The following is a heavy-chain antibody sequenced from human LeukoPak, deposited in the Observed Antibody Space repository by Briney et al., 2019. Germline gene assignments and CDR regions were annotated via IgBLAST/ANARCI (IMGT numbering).Heavy chain of an antibody. Sequence: SETLSLTCTVSGGSISSYHWSWIRQPAGKGLEWIGRIYTSGSTNYNPSLKSRVTMSVDTSKNQFSLKLSSVTAADTAVYYCARDFGIVGARALYYFDYWGQGTLVTVSS. J-gene: IGHJ4*02. CDR3: ARDFGIVGARALYYFDY. V-gene: IGHV4-4*07. CDR1: GGSISSYH. D-gene: IGHD1-26*01. CDR2: IYTSGST.